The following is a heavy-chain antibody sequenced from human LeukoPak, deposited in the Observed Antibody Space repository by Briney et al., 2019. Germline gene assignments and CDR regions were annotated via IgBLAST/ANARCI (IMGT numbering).Heavy chain of an antibody. Sequence: ASVKVSCKASGYTFTSYDINWVRQATGQGLEWMGWMNPNSGNTGYAQKFQGRVTMTRNTSISTAYMELSSLRSEDTAVYYCARDDCGGDCYNYYYYGMDVWGQGTTVTVSS. D-gene: IGHD2-21*02. CDR2: MNPNSGNT. CDR3: ARDDCGGDCYNYYYYGMDV. J-gene: IGHJ6*02. CDR1: GYTFTSYD. V-gene: IGHV1-8*01.